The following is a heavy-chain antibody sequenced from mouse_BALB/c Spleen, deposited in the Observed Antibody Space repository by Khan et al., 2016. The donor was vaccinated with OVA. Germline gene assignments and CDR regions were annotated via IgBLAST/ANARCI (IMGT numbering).Heavy chain of an antibody. Sequence: EVQLLEAGPGLVKPSQSLSLTCTVTGYSITSDYAWNWIRQFPGNKLEWMGYISYSGSTSYNPSLKSRISITRDTSKNQFFLQLNSVTTEDTATYYCAREGAYWGQGTLVTVSA. CDR1: GYSITSDYA. J-gene: IGHJ3*01. CDR2: ISYSGST. CDR3: AREGAY. V-gene: IGHV3-2*02.